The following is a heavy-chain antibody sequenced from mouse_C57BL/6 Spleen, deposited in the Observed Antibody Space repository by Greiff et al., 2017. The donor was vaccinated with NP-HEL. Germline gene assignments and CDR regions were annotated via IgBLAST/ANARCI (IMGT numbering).Heavy chain of an antibody. Sequence: QVQLQQPGAELVKPGASVKLSCKASGYTFTSYWMQWVKQRPGQGLEWIGEIDPSDSYTNYNQKFKGKATLTVDTSSSTAYMQLSSLTSEDSAVYYCARRGGDSDYWGQGTTLTVSS. V-gene: IGHV1-50*01. CDR2: IDPSDSYT. CDR3: ARRGGDSDY. J-gene: IGHJ2*01. CDR1: GYTFTSYW.